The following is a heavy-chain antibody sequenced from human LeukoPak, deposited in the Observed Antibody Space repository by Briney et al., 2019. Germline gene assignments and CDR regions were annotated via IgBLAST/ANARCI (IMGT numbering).Heavy chain of an antibody. V-gene: IGHV3-30-3*01. CDR1: GFTFSSYS. CDR3: ARDGTTIFGVVNYYYYYYMDV. CDR2: ISYDGSNK. J-gene: IGHJ6*03. D-gene: IGHD3-3*01. Sequence: GGSLRLSCAASGFTFSSYSMNWVRQAPGKGLEWVAVISYDGSNKYYADSVKGRFTISRDNSKNTLYLQMNSLRAEDTAVYYCARDGTTIFGVVNYYYYYYMDVWGKGTTVTASS.